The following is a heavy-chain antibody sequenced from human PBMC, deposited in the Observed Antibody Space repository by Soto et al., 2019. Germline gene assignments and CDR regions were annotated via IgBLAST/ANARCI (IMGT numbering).Heavy chain of an antibody. Sequence: SETLSLTCTVSGGSISSGDYYWTWIRQPPGKGLEWIGSIYYSGSTYYNPSLKSRVTISVDTSKNQFSLKLTSVTASDTAVYYCGGTAEIVYCFDYWGQGTLVTVSS. J-gene: IGHJ4*02. D-gene: IGHD1-26*01. CDR3: GGTAEIVYCFDY. CDR1: GGSISSGDYY. V-gene: IGHV4-30-4*01. CDR2: IYYSGST.